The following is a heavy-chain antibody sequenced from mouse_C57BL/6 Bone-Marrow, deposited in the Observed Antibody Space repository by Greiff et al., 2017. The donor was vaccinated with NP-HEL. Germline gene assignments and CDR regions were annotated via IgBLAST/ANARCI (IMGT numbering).Heavy chain of an antibody. CDR1: GYTFTGYW. D-gene: IGHD1-1*01. CDR3: ARSGAYYGSSYDAMDY. Sequence: VQLQQSGAELMKPGASVKLSCKATGYTFTGYWIEWVKQRPGHGLEWIGEILPGSGSTNYNEKFKGKATFTADTSSNTAYMQLSSLTTEDSAIYYCARSGAYYGSSYDAMDYWGQGPSVTVAS. V-gene: IGHV1-9*01. J-gene: IGHJ4*01. CDR2: ILPGSGST.